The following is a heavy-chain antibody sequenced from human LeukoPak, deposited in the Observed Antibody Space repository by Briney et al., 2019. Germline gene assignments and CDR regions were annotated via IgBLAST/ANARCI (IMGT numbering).Heavy chain of an antibody. V-gene: IGHV4-39*07. CDR3: ARGPAGWFDP. Sequence: KPSETLSLTCPVSGGSISSSSYYWGWIRQPPGKGLEWIGSIYYSGSTNYNPSLKSRVTISVDTSKNQFSLKLSSVTAADTAVYYCARGPAGWFDPWGQGTLVTVSS. J-gene: IGHJ5*02. CDR2: IYYSGST. D-gene: IGHD6-25*01. CDR1: GGSISSSSYY.